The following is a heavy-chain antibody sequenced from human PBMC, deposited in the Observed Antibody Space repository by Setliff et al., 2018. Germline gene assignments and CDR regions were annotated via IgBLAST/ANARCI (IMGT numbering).Heavy chain of an antibody. V-gene: IGHV3-23*01. D-gene: IGHD3-10*01. J-gene: IGHJ4*02. CDR2: ISARTGLT. CDR1: GFTFSSYT. Sequence: GGSLRLSCEASGFTFSSYTMTWVRQAPGEGLEWVSGISARTGLTYYADSVKGRFTMSRDISKNTVYLHMTSLRAEDTAVYYCAKVKGAMVRGVMGYFDYWGQGTLVTVSS. CDR3: AKVKGAMVRGVMGYFDY.